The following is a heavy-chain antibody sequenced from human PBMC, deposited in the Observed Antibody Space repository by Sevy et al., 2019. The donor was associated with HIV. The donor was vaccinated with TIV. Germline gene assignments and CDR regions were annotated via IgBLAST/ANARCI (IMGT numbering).Heavy chain of an antibody. V-gene: IGHV3-11*01. CDR2: ISSSGSTI. CDR1: GFTFSDYY. Sequence: GGSLRLSCAASGFTFSDYYMSWIRQAPGKGLEWVSYISSSGSTIYYACSVKGRFTISRDNAKNSLYLQMNSLRAEDTAVYYCRFVVVPDFDYWGQGTLVTVSS. J-gene: IGHJ4*02. CDR3: RFVVVPDFDY. D-gene: IGHD2-2*01.